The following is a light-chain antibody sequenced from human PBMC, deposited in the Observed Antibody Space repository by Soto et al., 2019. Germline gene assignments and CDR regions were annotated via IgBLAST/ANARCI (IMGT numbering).Light chain of an antibody. Sequence: QSVLTQPPSVSAAPGQKVTISCSGRNSDIGRNYVSWYQQVPGTAPKLLIYENNRRPAGVPDRFSGSKSGTSATLGITGLQTGDEADYYCGSWDSSLFVGVFGGGTKLTVL. J-gene: IGLJ2*01. CDR2: ENN. V-gene: IGLV1-51*01. CDR3: GSWDSSLFVGV. CDR1: NSDIGRNY.